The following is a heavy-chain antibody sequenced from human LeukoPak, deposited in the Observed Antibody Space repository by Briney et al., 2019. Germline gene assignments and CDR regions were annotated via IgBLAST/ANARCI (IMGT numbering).Heavy chain of an antibody. Sequence: ASVKVSCKASGYTFTSYGISWVRQAPGQGLEWMGWISAYNGNTNYAQKLQGRVTMTTDTSTSTAYMELRSLRSDDTAVYYCARDGARIAAAGYYYYYYMDVWGKGTTITVSS. D-gene: IGHD6-13*01. V-gene: IGHV1-18*01. CDR1: GYTFTSYG. J-gene: IGHJ6*03. CDR2: ISAYNGNT. CDR3: ARDGARIAAAGYYYYYYMDV.